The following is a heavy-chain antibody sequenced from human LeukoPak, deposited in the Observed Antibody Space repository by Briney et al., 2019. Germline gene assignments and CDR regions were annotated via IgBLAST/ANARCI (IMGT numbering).Heavy chain of an antibody. CDR2: IIPIFGIA. Sequence: SVKVSCKASGGTFSSYAISWVRQAPGQGLEWMGGIIPIFGIANYAQKFQGRVTITADESTSTAYMELSSLRSEDTAVYYCARAPNCGGDCDYWGQGTLVTVSS. D-gene: IGHD2-21*01. V-gene: IGHV1-69*13. CDR3: ARAPNCGGDCDY. CDR1: GGTFSSYA. J-gene: IGHJ4*02.